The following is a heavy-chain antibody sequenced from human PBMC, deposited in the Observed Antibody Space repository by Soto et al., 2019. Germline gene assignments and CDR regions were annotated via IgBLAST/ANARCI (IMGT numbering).Heavy chain of an antibody. Sequence: SLRLSCLASGFTFSDYAMTWVRHVPGRGLEWVASLDGAGGSTYYADSVRGRFTISRDNAKNSLYLQMNSLRAEDTAVYYCARDSSSWSIWFDPWGQGTLVTVSS. J-gene: IGHJ5*02. V-gene: IGHV3-23*01. CDR2: LDGAGGST. CDR1: GFTFSDYA. D-gene: IGHD6-13*01. CDR3: ARDSSSWSIWFDP.